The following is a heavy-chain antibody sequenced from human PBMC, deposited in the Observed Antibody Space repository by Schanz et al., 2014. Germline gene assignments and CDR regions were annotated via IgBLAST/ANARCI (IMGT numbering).Heavy chain of an antibody. CDR2: VFPNGIT. V-gene: IGHV4-61*02. CDR3: ARDTTWRLDL. J-gene: IGHJ2*01. CDR1: GGSIRSGTYY. Sequence: QVQLQESGPGLVKPSQTLSLTCTVSGGSIRSGTYYWSWIRQPAGKALEWVGRVFPNGITNYNPSLKSRVTISLDTSKNHFSRTLRSRAAADTAVYYCARDTTWRLDLWGRGTLVTVSS. D-gene: IGHD1-1*01.